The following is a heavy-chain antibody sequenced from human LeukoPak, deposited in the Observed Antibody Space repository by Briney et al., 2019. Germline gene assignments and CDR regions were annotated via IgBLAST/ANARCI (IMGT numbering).Heavy chain of an antibody. V-gene: IGHV3-48*03. Sequence: GGSLRLSCAASGFTFSSYEMNWVRQAPGKGLEWVSYISSGGSAIYYTDSVKGRFTISRDNAKNSLYLQMNSLRAEDTAVYYCARASGYLKDYWGQGTLVTVSS. CDR2: ISSGGSAI. J-gene: IGHJ4*02. D-gene: IGHD5-12*01. CDR3: ARASGYLKDY. CDR1: GFTFSSYE.